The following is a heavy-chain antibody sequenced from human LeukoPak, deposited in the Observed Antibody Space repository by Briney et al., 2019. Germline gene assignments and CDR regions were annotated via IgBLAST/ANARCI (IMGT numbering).Heavy chain of an antibody. D-gene: IGHD5-12*01. CDR3: ASVRGYSGYELDY. CDR1: GYTFINYY. Sequence: GASVKVSCKASGYTFINYYIHWVRQAPGQGLEWMGWINTNTGNPTYAQGFTGRFVFSLDTSVSTAYLQISSLKAEDTAVYYCASVRGYSGYELDYWGQGTLVTVSS. J-gene: IGHJ4*02. V-gene: IGHV7-4-1*02. CDR2: INTNTGNP.